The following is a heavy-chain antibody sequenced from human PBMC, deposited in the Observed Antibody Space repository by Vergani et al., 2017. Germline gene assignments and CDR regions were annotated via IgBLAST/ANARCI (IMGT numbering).Heavy chain of an antibody. Sequence: EVQLVESGGGLVQPGGSLRLSCAASGFTFSSYWMSWVRQAPGKGLEWVANIKQDGSNKYYADSVKGRFTISRDNSKNTLYLQMNSLRAEDTAVYYCARVTYYYDSSGPYGMDVWGQGTTVTVSS. D-gene: IGHD3-22*01. J-gene: IGHJ6*02. CDR3: ARVTYYYDSSGPYGMDV. V-gene: IGHV3-7*04. CDR2: IKQDGSNK. CDR1: GFTFSSYW.